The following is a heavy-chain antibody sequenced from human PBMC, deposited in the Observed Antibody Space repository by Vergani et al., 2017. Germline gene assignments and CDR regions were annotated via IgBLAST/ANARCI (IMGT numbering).Heavy chain of an antibody. CDR2: IIPSFGTA. J-gene: IGHJ6*03. CDR3: ARVDTAMVTAYYYMDV. D-gene: IGHD5-18*01. V-gene: IGHV1-69*12. Sequence: QVQLVQSGAEVKKPGSSVKVSCKASGGTFSSYAISWVRQAPGQGLEWMGGIIPSFGTANYAQKFQGRVTITADESTSTDYMELSSLRSEDTAVYYCARVDTAMVTAYYYMDVWGKGTTVTVSS. CDR1: GGTFSSYA.